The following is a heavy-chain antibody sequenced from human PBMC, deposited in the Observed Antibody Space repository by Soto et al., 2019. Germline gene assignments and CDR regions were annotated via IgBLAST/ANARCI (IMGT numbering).Heavy chain of an antibody. CDR1: GFSFGDYA. CDR2: ISWNGESI. J-gene: IGHJ5*01. V-gene: IGHV3-9*01. Sequence: EVQLVESGGGLVQPGRSLRLSCAASGFSFGDYAMHWVRQVPGKGLEWVSSISWNGESIGYADSVKGRFTISRDNGKKSVYLQMNSLRGEDTALYYCAKDVGSSGWYDGFDSWGHGTLVTVS. D-gene: IGHD6-19*01. CDR3: AKDVGSSGWYDGFDS.